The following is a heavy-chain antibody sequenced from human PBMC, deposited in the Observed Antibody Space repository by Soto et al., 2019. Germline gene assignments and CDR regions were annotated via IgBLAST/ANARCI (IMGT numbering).Heavy chain of an antibody. CDR1: GYTFTSYG. D-gene: IGHD2-2*02. V-gene: IGHV1-18*04. Sequence: ASVKVSCKASGYTFTSYGISWVRQAPGQGLEWMGWISAYNGNTNYAQKLQGRVTMTTDTSTSTAYMELRSLRSEDTAVYYCARDPQYCSSTSCYTGGFYYHYDVLDVWGQGTTVT. J-gene: IGHJ6*02. CDR3: ARDPQYCSSTSCYTGGFYYHYDVLDV. CDR2: ISAYNGNT.